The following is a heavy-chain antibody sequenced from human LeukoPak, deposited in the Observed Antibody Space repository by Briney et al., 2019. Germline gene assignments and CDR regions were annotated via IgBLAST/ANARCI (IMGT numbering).Heavy chain of an antibody. Sequence: GASVKVSCKASGYTFTGYYMHWVRQAPGQGLEWMGWINPNSGGTNYAQKFQGRVTMTRDTSISTAYMELSRLRSDDTAVYYCARDRTDIGYCSSTSCYAAFDYWGQGTLVTVSS. CDR2: INPNSGGT. J-gene: IGHJ4*02. CDR1: GYTFTGYY. V-gene: IGHV1-2*02. D-gene: IGHD2-2*01. CDR3: ARDRTDIGYCSSTSCYAAFDY.